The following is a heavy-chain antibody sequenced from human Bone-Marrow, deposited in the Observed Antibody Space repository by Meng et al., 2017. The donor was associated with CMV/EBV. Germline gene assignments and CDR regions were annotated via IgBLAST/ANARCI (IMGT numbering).Heavy chain of an antibody. D-gene: IGHD6-25*01. CDR3: ARVSKGSSGAFDI. CDR2: IYYSGST. V-gene: IGHV4-61*01. Sequence: SETLSLTCTVSGGSVSSGSYYWSWIRQPPGKGLEWIGYIYYSGSTNYNPSLKSRVTISVDTSKNQFSLKLSSVTAADTAVYYCARVSKGSSGAFDIWGQGTMVTVSS. J-gene: IGHJ3*02. CDR1: GGSVSSGSYY.